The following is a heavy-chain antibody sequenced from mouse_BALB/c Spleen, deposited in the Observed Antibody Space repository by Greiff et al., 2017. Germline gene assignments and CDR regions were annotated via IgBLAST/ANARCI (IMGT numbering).Heavy chain of an antibody. CDR3: TRYLIRYGSSLYAMDY. CDR2: IYPSDSYT. Sequence: QVQLKQPGAELVRPGASVKLSCKASGYTFTSYWINWVKQRPGQGLEWIGNIYPSDSYTNYNQKFKDKATLTVDKSSSTAYMQLSSPTSEDSAVYYCTRYLIRYGSSLYAMDYWGQGTSVTVSS. V-gene: IGHV1-69*02. D-gene: IGHD1-1*01. J-gene: IGHJ4*01. CDR1: GYTFTSYW.